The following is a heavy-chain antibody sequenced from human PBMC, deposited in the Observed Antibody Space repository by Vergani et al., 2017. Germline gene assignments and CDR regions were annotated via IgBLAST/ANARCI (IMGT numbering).Heavy chain of an antibody. V-gene: IGHV3-23*01. CDR1: GFTFNHYA. Sequence: EVQLLESGGDLVQPGGSLRLSCAASGFTFNHYAMNWVRQAPGKGLEWVSGISGSGGSTYYAGSVKGRFTISRDSSKNTLYLQMNSLSAGDTAVYYCAKANPRNRGYDYHYYHHAMDVGRQGTTVSVST. D-gene: IGHD5-12*01. CDR2: ISGSGGST. CDR3: AKANPRNRGYDYHYYHHAMDV. J-gene: IGHJ6*01.